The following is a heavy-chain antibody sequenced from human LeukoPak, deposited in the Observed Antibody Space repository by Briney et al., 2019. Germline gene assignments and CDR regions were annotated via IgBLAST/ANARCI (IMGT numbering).Heavy chain of an antibody. CDR1: GDSISNYY. CDR3: AREIFSGTYGDGKYFDL. V-gene: IGHV4-59*01. J-gene: IGHJ2*01. D-gene: IGHD1-26*01. CDR2: IYYSGST. Sequence: SSETLSLTCTVSGDSISNYYWSWIRQPPGKGLEWIGYIYYSGSTNYNPSLKSRVTITVDTSKNRFSLQLSSVTTADTAVYYCAREIFSGTYGDGKYFDLWGRGNLVTVSS.